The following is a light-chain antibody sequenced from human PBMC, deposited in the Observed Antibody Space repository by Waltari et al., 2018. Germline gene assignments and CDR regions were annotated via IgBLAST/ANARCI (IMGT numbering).Light chain of an antibody. J-gene: IGLJ3*02. CDR2: RNN. CDR1: RSNIGINY. Sequence: QSVLTQPPSASGTPGQRVTISCSGSRSNIGINYVYWYQHLPGTTPKLLIYRNNPRPSGVPDLFSGSKSGTSASLAISGLRSEDEADYYCAAWDDTFSAVLFGGGTNLTVL. V-gene: IGLV1-47*01. CDR3: AAWDDTFSAVL.